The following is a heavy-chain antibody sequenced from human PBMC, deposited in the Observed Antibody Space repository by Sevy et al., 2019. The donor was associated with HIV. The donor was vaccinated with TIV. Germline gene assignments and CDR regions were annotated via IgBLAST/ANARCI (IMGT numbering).Heavy chain of an antibody. Sequence: GGSLRLSCATSGFTFSTYSMNWVRQAPGKGLEWASSISRSSTYIYYTDSVKRRFTLSRDNARNSLYLQMNSLRVDDPAVVYCARGSGYTGDDWGQGTLVTVSS. CDR1: GFTFSTYS. CDR2: ISRSSTYI. V-gene: IGHV3-21*01. CDR3: ARGSGYTGDD. J-gene: IGHJ4*02. D-gene: IGHD5-12*01.